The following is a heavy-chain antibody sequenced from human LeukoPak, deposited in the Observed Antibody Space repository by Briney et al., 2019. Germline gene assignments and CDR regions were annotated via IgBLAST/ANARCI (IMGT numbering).Heavy chain of an antibody. CDR3: AKGLTMVRGVIFN. CDR1: GFTFDDYA. CDR2: ISWNSGSI. D-gene: IGHD3-10*01. V-gene: IGHV3-9*01. J-gene: IGHJ4*02. Sequence: QPGRSLRLSCAASGFTFDDYAMHWVRQAPGKGLEWVSGISWNSGSIGYADSVKGRFTISRDNAKNSLYLQMNSLRAEDTALYYCAKGLTMVRGVIFNWGQGTLVTVSS.